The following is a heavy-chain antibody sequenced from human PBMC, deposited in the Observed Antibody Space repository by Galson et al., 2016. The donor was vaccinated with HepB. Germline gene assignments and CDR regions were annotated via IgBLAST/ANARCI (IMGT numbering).Heavy chain of an antibody. CDR2: IRSKSEGGTT. J-gene: IGHJ4*02. CDR3: TTSPSPDFDY. CDR1: GFTFNNAW. Sequence: SLRLSCAASGFTFNNAWMSWVRQAPGKGLEWVGRIRSKSEGGTTDYAAPVNGRFTISSDDSKNTLYLQMNSLKTEDTAVYYCTTSPSPDFDYWGQGTLVTVSS. V-gene: IGHV3-15*01. D-gene: IGHD2-2*01.